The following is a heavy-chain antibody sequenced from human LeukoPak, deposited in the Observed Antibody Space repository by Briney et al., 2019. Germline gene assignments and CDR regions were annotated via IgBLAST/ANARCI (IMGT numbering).Heavy chain of an antibody. Sequence: GGSLRLSCAASGFPFSNYWMMWVRQAPGKGLEWVANIKPDGSDKYYVDSVKGRFTISRDNAKNSLYLQMNSLRAEDTAVYYCARDSSLVYWGQGTLVTVSS. D-gene: IGHD6-6*01. J-gene: IGHJ4*02. CDR2: IKPDGSDK. V-gene: IGHV3-7*01. CDR1: GFPFSNYW. CDR3: ARDSSLVY.